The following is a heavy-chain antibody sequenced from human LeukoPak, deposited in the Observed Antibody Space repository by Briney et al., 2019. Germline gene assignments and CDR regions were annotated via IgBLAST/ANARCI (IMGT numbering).Heavy chain of an antibody. V-gene: IGHV3-74*01. CDR1: GFTLSSYW. J-gene: IGHJ4*02. D-gene: IGHD5-12*01. Sequence: GSLRLSCATSGFTLSSYWMHWVRQVPGKGLEWLSRINNDGVSTSYADSVKGRFTISRDNAKNTLYLRMNSLRAEGTAIYYCARKPLSGGYGGTIDYWGQGTLVTVSS. CDR2: INNDGVST. CDR3: ARKPLSGGYGGTIDY.